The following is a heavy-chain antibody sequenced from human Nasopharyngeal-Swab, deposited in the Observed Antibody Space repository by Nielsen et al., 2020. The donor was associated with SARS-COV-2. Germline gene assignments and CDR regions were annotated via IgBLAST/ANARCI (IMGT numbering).Heavy chain of an antibody. Sequence: GGSLRLSCAASGFTFSSYWMHWVRHAPGKGLVWVSRINSDGSSTSYADSVKGRFTISRDNAKNTLYLQMNSLRAEDTAVYYCARVRGGVPAEMNYGMDVWGQGTTVTVSS. J-gene: IGHJ6*02. CDR2: INSDGSST. V-gene: IGHV3-74*01. D-gene: IGHD2-2*01. CDR1: GFTFSSYW. CDR3: ARVRGGVPAEMNYGMDV.